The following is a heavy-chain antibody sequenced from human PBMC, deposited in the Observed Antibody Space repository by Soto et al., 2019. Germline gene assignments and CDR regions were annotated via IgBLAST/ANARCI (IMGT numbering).Heavy chain of an antibody. V-gene: IGHV1-69*01. CDR2: FIPIFMTL. CDR3: VRDRRIYYSDPHDEFVASDYEV. J-gene: IGHJ3*01. Sequence: QVQLIQSEAEVKKPGSSVRVSCTAPGGIFGSHGFSWVRQAPGQRLEWVGGFIPIFMTLTYTEKFQARVRIAADESTNTVYLDLSSLTSEDTAVYYCVRDRRIYYSDPHDEFVASDYEVWGQGTMVSVSS. D-gene: IGHD3-22*01. CDR1: GGIFGSHG.